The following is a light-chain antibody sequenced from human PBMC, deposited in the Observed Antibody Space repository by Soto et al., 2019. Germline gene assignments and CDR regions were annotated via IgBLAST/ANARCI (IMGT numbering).Light chain of an antibody. Sequence: QSVLTQPASVSGSPGQSITISCTGTSSDVGGYDYVSWYQLHPGKAPKLMVFEVNNRPSGVYYRFSGSKSGNTASLTISGLQAEDEADYFCSSYSISTAYLFGTGTKVTV. V-gene: IGLV2-14*01. CDR3: SSYSISTAYL. CDR2: EVN. J-gene: IGLJ1*01. CDR1: SSDVGGYDY.